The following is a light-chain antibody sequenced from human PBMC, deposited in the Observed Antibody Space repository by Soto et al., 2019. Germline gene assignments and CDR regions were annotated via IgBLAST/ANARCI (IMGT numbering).Light chain of an antibody. Sequence: ETVLTQSPGTLSLSPGERATLSCRASQSVSSSYLAWYQQKPGQAPRLLIYDASSRATGIPDRFSGSGSGTDFTLTISRLEPEDFAVYYCKQYVRSPPSWTFGQGTKVEI. V-gene: IGKV3-20*01. CDR2: DAS. J-gene: IGKJ1*01. CDR3: KQYVRSPPSWT. CDR1: QSVSSSY.